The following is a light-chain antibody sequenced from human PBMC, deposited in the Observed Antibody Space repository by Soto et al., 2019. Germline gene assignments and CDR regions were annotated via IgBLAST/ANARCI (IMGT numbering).Light chain of an antibody. V-gene: IGKV1-5*01. CDR3: QQYNSYSLT. J-gene: IGKJ4*01. CDR2: DVF. Sequence: DIQMTQSPSTLSASVGDRVTITCRASQSISSWLAWYQQKPGIAPKLLIYDVFSLESGVPSRFSGSGSGTEFTLTFSSLQPDDFASFYCQQYNSYSLTFGGGTKVEIK. CDR1: QSISSW.